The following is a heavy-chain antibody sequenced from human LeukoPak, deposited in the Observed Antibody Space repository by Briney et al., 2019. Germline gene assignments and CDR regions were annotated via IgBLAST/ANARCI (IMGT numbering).Heavy chain of an antibody. V-gene: IGHV3-21*01. D-gene: IGHD5-12*01. CDR1: GFTFSSYS. CDR2: ISSRSSYI. J-gene: IGHJ4*02. CDR3: ARGSTGGYSGYDATRKYFDY. Sequence: GGSLSLSCAASGFTFSSYSMNWVHQAPGKGLEWVSSISSRSSYIYYTDSVKGRFTISRDNAKNSLHLQMNSLRAEDTALYYCARGSTGGYSGYDATRKYFDYWGQGTLVTVSS.